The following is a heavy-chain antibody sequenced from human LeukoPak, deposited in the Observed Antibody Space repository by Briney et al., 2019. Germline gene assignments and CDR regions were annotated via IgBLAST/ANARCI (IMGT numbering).Heavy chain of an antibody. Sequence: PSQTLSLTSAVYGGSFSGYYWSWIRPPPGNGLEWIGEINHSGSANYNPSLKSRVTISVDTSKNQFSLKLSSVTAADTAVYYCARSAMDYYYYYYMDVWGKGTTVTISS. J-gene: IGHJ6*03. CDR2: INHSGSA. D-gene: IGHD5-18*01. CDR1: GGSFSGYY. CDR3: ARSAMDYYYYYYMDV. V-gene: IGHV4-34*01.